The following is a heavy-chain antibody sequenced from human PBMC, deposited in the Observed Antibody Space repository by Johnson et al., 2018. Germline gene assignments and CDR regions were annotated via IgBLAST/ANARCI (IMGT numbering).Heavy chain of an antibody. CDR3: ARVYSGSYGVAFDI. D-gene: IGHD1-26*01. V-gene: IGHV1-69*01. CDR1: GGTFSSYA. J-gene: IGHJ3*02. Sequence: QVQLVESGAEVKKPGSSVKVSCKASGGTFSSYAISWVRQAPGQGLEWMGGIIPIFGTANYAQKFQGRVTITADESPSTAYMELRSLRSEDTAVYYCARVYSGSYGVAFDIWGQGTMVTVSS. CDR2: IIPIFGTA.